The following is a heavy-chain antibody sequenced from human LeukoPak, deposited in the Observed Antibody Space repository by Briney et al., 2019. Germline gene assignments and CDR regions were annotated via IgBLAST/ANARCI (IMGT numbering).Heavy chain of an antibody. CDR3: ARDFPSSGWYHPFDY. Sequence: ASVKVSCKASGHTXTAYYMHWVRQAPGQGLEWMAWINPNSGGTNYAQKFQGRVTMTRDTSISTVYMELSRLRSDDTAVYYCARDFPSSGWYHPFDYWGQGILVTVSS. CDR2: INPNSGGT. J-gene: IGHJ4*02. V-gene: IGHV1-2*02. CDR1: GHTXTAYY. D-gene: IGHD6-19*01.